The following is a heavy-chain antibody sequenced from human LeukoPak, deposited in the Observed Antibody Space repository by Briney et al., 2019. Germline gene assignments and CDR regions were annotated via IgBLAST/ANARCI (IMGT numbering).Heavy chain of an antibody. CDR3: ARGRVVVVAAMGYYFDY. Sequence: ASVKVSCKASGYTFTSYDINWVRQATGRGLEWMGWMNPNSGNTGYAQKFQGRVTMTRNTSISTAYMELSSLRSEDTAVYYCARGRVVVVAAMGYYFDYWGQGTLVTVSS. J-gene: IGHJ4*02. V-gene: IGHV1-8*01. D-gene: IGHD2-15*01. CDR2: MNPNSGNT. CDR1: GYTFTSYD.